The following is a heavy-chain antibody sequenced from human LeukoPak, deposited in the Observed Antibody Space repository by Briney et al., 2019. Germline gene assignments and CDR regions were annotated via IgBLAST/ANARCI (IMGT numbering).Heavy chain of an antibody. Sequence: SSSLRLSCAASGCTFSNYGMNWVRQAPGKGLEWMAGSSGNCRSIDYADYVKGRITITRDNAKNSPYLQMNSLRAEDTALYYCAKELYSSTWSRNYYGLDVWGQGTTVTVSS. CDR2: SSGNCRSI. J-gene: IGHJ6*02. V-gene: IGHV3-9*01. D-gene: IGHD6-13*01. CDR3: AKELYSSTWSRNYYGLDV. CDR1: GCTFSNYG.